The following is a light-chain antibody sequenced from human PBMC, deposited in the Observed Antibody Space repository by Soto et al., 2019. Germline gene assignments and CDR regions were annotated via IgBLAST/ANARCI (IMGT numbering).Light chain of an antibody. CDR2: AAS. V-gene: IGKV1-6*01. Sequence: AIQMTQSPSSLSASVGDRVTITCRASQDIRNDLGWYQQKPGKAPKLLIYAASSLQSEVPSRFSGSGSGTDFTLTISSLQPEGFATYYCLPDFNYPWTFGQGTKVEIK. CDR1: QDIRND. J-gene: IGKJ1*01. CDR3: LPDFNYPWT.